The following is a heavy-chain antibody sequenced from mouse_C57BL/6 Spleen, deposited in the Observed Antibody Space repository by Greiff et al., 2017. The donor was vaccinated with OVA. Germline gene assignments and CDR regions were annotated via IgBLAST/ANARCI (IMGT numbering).Heavy chain of an antibody. CDR3: ARNYYGSSYWYFDV. V-gene: IGHV1-42*01. CDR2: FNPSTGGT. Sequence: EVQLQQSGPELVKPGASVKISCKAFGYSFPGYYMNWVKQSPEKSLEWIGEFNPSTGGTTYNQKFKAKATLTVYKSSSTAYMQLKSLTSDDSAVYYCARNYYGSSYWYFDVWGTGTTVTVSS. D-gene: IGHD1-1*01. J-gene: IGHJ1*03. CDR1: GYSFPGYY.